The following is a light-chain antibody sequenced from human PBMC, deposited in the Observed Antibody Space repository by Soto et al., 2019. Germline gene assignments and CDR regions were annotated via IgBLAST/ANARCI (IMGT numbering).Light chain of an antibody. Sequence: AIQLTQSPSSLSASIGYRFTITCLASQGISSYLAWYQQKPGKAPKLLIYAASSLQSGVPSRFSGSGSGTDFTLTIRSLQPEDFATYYCLQDYNYPRTFGQGTKVDI. CDR3: LQDYNYPRT. V-gene: IGKV1-6*01. CDR1: QGISSY. CDR2: AAS. J-gene: IGKJ1*01.